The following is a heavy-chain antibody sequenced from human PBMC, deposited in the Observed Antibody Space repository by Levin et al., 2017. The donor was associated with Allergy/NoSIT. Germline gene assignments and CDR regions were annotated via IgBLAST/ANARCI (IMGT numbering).Heavy chain of an antibody. CDR3: ARDRIAFWTPVRYYYMDV. Sequence: RASVKVSCKASGYIFNEYWMHWVRQAPGQGLEWMGRINPNNGATNYAQKFQGRVSMTRDTSIKTVYMELSRLRTDDTAAYYCARDRIAFWTPVRYYYMDVWGKGTTVTVS. D-gene: IGHD3/OR15-3a*01. V-gene: IGHV1-2*06. CDR2: INPNNGAT. J-gene: IGHJ6*03. CDR1: GYIFNEYW.